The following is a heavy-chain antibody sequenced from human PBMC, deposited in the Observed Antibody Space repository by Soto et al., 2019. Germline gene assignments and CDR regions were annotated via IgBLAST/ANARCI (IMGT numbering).Heavy chain of an antibody. Sequence: QVQLVQSGAEVKKPGPSVKVSCKASGGTFSSYAISWVRQAPGQGLEWMGGIIPIFGTANYAQKFQGRVTITADESTSTAYMELSSLRSEDTAVYYCARVVEMATIRGFYYFDYWGQGTLVTVSS. CDR3: ARVVEMATIRGFYYFDY. CDR2: IIPIFGTA. V-gene: IGHV1-69*01. CDR1: GGTFSSYA. D-gene: IGHD5-12*01. J-gene: IGHJ4*02.